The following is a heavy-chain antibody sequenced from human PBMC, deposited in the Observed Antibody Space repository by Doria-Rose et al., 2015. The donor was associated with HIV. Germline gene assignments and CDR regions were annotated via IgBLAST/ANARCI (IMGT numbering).Heavy chain of an antibody. CDR3: ARMGSYRELDY. Sequence: GAGLVKPSETLSLICSVSGASVSSRGYYWNWIRPVPGKGLESLGYTYYTGTSDYSPSLKSRLNMAVDTSKNQFSLKLSFVTVADTAVYYCARMGSYRELDYWGQGALVIVSA. J-gene: IGHJ4*02. CDR1: GASVSSRGYY. V-gene: IGHV4-31*03. D-gene: IGHD3-3*01. CDR2: TYYTGTS.